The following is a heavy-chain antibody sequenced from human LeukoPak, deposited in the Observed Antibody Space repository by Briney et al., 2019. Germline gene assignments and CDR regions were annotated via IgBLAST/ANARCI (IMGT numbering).Heavy chain of an antibody. CDR2: ISGDGGST. J-gene: IGHJ4*02. V-gene: IGHV3-43*02. D-gene: IGHD3-10*01. CDR3: AKAGIRRGSLVGYFDY. CDR1: GFTFDDYA. Sequence: GGSLRLSCAASGFTFDDYAMHWVRQAPGKGLEWVSLISGDGGSTYYADSVKGRFTISRDNSKNSLYLQMNSLRTEDTALYYCAKAGIRRGSLVGYFDYWGQGTLVTVSS.